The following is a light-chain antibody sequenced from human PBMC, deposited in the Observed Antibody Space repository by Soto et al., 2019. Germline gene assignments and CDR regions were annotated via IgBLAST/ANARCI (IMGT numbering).Light chain of an antibody. CDR3: QQYGSSGT. CDR1: QSLSSS. CDR2: GAS. J-gene: IGKJ1*01. V-gene: IGKV3-15*01. Sequence: EIVMSQSPTTLSVSPGERATLSCRASQSLSSSLAWYQQKVGQAPRLLIYGASTRATGIPARFSGSESGTEFTLTISSLEPEDFAVYFCQQYGSSGTFGQGTKVDIK.